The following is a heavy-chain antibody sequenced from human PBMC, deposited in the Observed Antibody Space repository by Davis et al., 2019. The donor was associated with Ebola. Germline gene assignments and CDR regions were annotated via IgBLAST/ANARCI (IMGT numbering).Heavy chain of an antibody. CDR2: IYTSGST. J-gene: IGHJ6*03. CDR1: GGSISSYY. V-gene: IGHV4-4*07. CDR3: ASSLYDSSGYPYYYYMDV. Sequence: PSETLSLTCTVSGGSISSYYWSWIRQPAGKGLEWIGRIYTSGSTNYNPSLKSRVTISVDTSKNQFSLKLSSVTAADTAVYYCASSLYDSSGYPYYYYMDVWGKGTTVTVSS. D-gene: IGHD3-22*01.